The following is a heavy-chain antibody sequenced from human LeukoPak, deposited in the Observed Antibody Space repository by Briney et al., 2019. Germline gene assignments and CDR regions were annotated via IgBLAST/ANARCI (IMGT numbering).Heavy chain of an antibody. J-gene: IGHJ4*02. CDR1: GFTFSSYA. Sequence: GESLRLSCAASGFTFSSYAMHWVRQAPGKGLEWVAVISYDGSNKYYADSVKGRFTISRDNSKNTLYLQMNSLRAEDTAVYYCARDRHDFWSGYYSPRGYFDYWGQGTLVTVSS. V-gene: IGHV3-30-3*01. CDR2: ISYDGSNK. CDR3: ARDRHDFWSGYYSPRGYFDY. D-gene: IGHD3-3*01.